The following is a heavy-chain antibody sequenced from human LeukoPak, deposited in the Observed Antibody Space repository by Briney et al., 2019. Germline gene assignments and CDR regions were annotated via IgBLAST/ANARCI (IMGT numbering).Heavy chain of an antibody. CDR2: ISSSSSYI. D-gene: IGHD6-13*01. J-gene: IGHJ6*02. CDR3: ARDLIIAAAGFDYYGMDV. Sequence: GGSLRLSCAASGFTFSSYSMNWVRQAPGKGLEWVSSISSSSSYIYYADSVKGRFTISRDNAENSLYLQMNSLRAEDTVVYYCARDLIIAAAGFDYYGMDVWGQGTTVTVSS. CDR1: GFTFSSYS. V-gene: IGHV3-21*01.